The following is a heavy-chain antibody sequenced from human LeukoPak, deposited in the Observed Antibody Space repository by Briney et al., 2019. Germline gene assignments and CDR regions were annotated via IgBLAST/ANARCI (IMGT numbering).Heavy chain of an antibody. CDR2: LNPSSGST. Sequence: GGSLRLSCAASGFTFSNYAMSWVRQAPGKGLEWVSSLNPSSGSTYYADSVKGRFTISGDNSKNTLYLQMNSLRAEDTAIYYCTKEHMAAAVYYFDYWGQGTLVTVSS. CDR1: GFTFSNYA. J-gene: IGHJ4*02. V-gene: IGHV3-23*01. CDR3: TKEHMAAAVYYFDY. D-gene: IGHD6-13*01.